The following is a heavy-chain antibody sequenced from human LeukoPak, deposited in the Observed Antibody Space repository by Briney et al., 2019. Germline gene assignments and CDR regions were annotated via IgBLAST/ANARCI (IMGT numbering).Heavy chain of an antibody. V-gene: IGHV4-34*01. CDR1: GGSFSGYY. CDR3: ARHARYSSGYDY. D-gene: IGHD6-19*01. J-gene: IGHJ4*02. CDR2: IYYSGST. Sequence: SETLSLTCAVYGGSFSGYYWSWIRQPPGKGLEWIGSIYYSGSTYYNPSLKSRVTISVDTSKNQFSLKLSSVTAADTAVYYCARHARYSSGYDYWGQGTLVTVSS.